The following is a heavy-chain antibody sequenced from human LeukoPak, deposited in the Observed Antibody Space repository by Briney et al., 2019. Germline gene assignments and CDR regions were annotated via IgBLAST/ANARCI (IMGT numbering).Heavy chain of an antibody. CDR1: GFTVSSNY. V-gene: IGHV3-53*01. J-gene: IGHJ4*02. CDR3: ARPYSSGWYSIDY. CDR2: IYSGGST. D-gene: IGHD6-19*01. Sequence: GGSLRLSCAASGFTVSSNYMSWVRQAPEKGLEWVLVIYSGGSTYYADSVKGRFTISRDNSKNTLYLQMNSLRAEDTAVYYCARPYSSGWYSIDYWGQGTLVTVSS.